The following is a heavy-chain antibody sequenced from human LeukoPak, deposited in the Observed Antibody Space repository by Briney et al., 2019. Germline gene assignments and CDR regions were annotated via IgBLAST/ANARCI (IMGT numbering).Heavy chain of an antibody. V-gene: IGHV3-7*03. CDR2: INHNGNVD. Sequence: GGSLRLSCAASGSTFSSYWMNWARQAPGKGLEWVASINHNGNVDYYVDSVKGRFTISRDNAKNSLYLQMSNLRAEDTAVYFCARGGGLDVWGQGATVTVSS. CDR3: ARGGGLDV. CDR1: GSTFSSYW. J-gene: IGHJ6*02. D-gene: IGHD3-16*01.